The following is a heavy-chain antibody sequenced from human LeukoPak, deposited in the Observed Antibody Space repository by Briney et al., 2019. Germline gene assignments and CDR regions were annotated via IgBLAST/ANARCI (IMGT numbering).Heavy chain of an antibody. J-gene: IGHJ4*02. Sequence: ASVKVSCKASGYTFTSYGISWVRQAPGQGLEWMGWISAYNGNTNYAQKLQGRVTMTTDTSTSTAYMELRSLRSDDTAVYYCARDHWSDDYVWGSYGYWGQGTLVTVPS. CDR3: ARDHWSDDYVWGSYGY. D-gene: IGHD3-16*01. CDR2: ISAYNGNT. CDR1: GYTFTSYG. V-gene: IGHV1-18*01.